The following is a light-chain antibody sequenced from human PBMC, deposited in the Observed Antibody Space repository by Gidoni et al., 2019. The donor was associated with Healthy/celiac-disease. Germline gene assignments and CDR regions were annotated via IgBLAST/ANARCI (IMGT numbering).Light chain of an antibody. CDR2: GAS. V-gene: IGKV3-20*01. CDR1: QSVTSSY. CDR3: QQYGSSPMCS. Sequence: EPVLAQSPGTLSLSPGERATLSCRDSQSVTSSYLAWYQQKPGQAPRLLIYGASSRATGIPDRFSGSGSGTDFTLTISRLEPEDFAVYYCQQYGSSPMCSFGQGTKLEIK. J-gene: IGKJ2*04.